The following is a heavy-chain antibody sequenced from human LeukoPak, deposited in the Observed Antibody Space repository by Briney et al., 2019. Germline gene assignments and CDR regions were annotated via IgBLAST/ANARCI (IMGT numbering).Heavy chain of an antibody. CDR2: ISSSSSYI. D-gene: IGHD6-19*01. CDR1: GFTFSSYS. V-gene: IGHV3-21*01. CDR3: ARSANTSSGWYTGSYYFDY. Sequence: GGSLRLSCAASGFTFSSYSMNWVRQAPGKGLEWVSSISSSSSYIYYADSVKGRFTISRDNAKNSLYLQMNSLRAEDTAVYYCARSANTSSGWYTGSYYFDYWGQGTLVTVSS. J-gene: IGHJ4*02.